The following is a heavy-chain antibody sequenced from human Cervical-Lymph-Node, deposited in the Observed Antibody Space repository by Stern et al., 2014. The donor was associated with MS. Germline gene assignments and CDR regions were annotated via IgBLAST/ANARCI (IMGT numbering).Heavy chain of an antibody. J-gene: IGHJ6*02. Sequence: QVQLVPSGGGVVQPGRSLRLSCAASGFVFSGFGMHWVRQAPGKGLEWGGVITYTGTNKNFGESARGRATISRANSQNTINYAVNGLRAEDTAVYYCARSSPMALRYGMDVWGRGTTVIVS. CDR1: GFVFSGFG. CDR2: ITYTGTNK. V-gene: IGHV3-33*01. CDR3: ARSSPMALRYGMDV. D-gene: IGHD3-16*01.